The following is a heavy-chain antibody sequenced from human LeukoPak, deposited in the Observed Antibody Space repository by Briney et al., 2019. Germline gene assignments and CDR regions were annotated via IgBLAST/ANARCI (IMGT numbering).Heavy chain of an antibody. CDR3: ARPQGRFGDENWFDP. CDR1: GGSIRTSSYY. CDR2: IYYSGST. Sequence: TSETLSLTCVVSGGSIRTSSYYWGWIRQPPGKGLEWIGSIYYSGSTYYNPSLKSRVTISVDTSKNQFSLKLSSVTAADTAVYYCARPQGRFGDENWFDPWGQGTLVTVSS. J-gene: IGHJ5*02. V-gene: IGHV4-39*01. D-gene: IGHD3-10*01.